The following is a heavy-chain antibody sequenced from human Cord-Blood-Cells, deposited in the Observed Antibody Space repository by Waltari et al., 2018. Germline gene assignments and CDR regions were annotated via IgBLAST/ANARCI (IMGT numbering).Heavy chain of an antibody. CDR1: GFTSSGSA. J-gene: IGHJ4*02. Sequence: EVQLVESGGGLVQPGGSLRLPCAASGFTSSGSAMPWVRQASGKGLEWVDRIRSKANSYATAYAASVKGRFTISRDDSKNTAYLQMNSLKTEDTAVYYCTSQQVGATKACYWGQGTLVTVSS. CDR2: IRSKANSYAT. CDR3: TSQQVGATKACY. V-gene: IGHV3-73*02. D-gene: IGHD1-26*01.